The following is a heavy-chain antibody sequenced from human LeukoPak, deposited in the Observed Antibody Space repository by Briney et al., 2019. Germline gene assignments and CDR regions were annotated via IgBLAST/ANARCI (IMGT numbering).Heavy chain of an antibody. CDR3: ATDPLKRAFVI. CDR2: ISSTISYI. J-gene: IGHJ3*02. Sequence: GGSLRLSCVASGFTFNSYSMNWVRQAPGKGLEWVSFISSTISYIYYADSVKGPFTLSRDNAKNSLYLQMTSLRAEDTAVYYWATDPLKRAFVIWGQGTMVTVSS. CDR1: GFTFNSYS. V-gene: IGHV3-21*01.